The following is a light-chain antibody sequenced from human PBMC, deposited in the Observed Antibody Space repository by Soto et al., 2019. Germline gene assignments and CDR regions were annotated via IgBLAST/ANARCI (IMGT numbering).Light chain of an antibody. CDR1: PSVTSTY. CDR3: QQYGSSPAT. Sequence: ESGLTPSPSTLALSPGERATLSCRASPSVTSTYLAWYQQKPGQAPRLLIYGASTRVTGIPDRFSGSGSGTDFTLTISRLEPEDFAVYFCQQYGSSPATFGQGTKVDIK. CDR2: GAS. V-gene: IGKV3-20*01. J-gene: IGKJ1*01.